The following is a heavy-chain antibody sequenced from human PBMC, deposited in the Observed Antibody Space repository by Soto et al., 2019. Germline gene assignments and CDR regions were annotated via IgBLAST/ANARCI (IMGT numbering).Heavy chain of an antibody. CDR3: AKDSSAVTNENWFDP. D-gene: IGHD4-17*01. V-gene: IGHV3-23*01. CDR2: ISGSGGST. CDR1: GFTFSSYA. Sequence: PGGSLRLSCAASGFTFSSYAMRWVRQAPGKGLEWVSAISGSGGSTYYADSVKGRFTISRDNSKNTLYLQMNSLRAEDTAVYYCAKDSSAVTNENWFDPWGQGTLVTVSS. J-gene: IGHJ5*02.